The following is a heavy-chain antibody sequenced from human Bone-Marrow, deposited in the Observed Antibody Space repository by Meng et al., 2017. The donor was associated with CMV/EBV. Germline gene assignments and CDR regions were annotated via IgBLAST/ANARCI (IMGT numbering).Heavy chain of an antibody. CDR1: GFTFSNYA. J-gene: IGHJ4*02. D-gene: IGHD3-3*01. CDR3: ARGTRGVEWLY. Sequence: ESLKISCAASGFTFSNYAMSWVRQAPGKGLEWVSGINWNGGSTGYADSVKGRFTISRDNAKNSLYLQMNSLRAEDTALYYCARGTRGVEWLYWGQGTLVTVSS. CDR2: INWNGGST. V-gene: IGHV3-20*04.